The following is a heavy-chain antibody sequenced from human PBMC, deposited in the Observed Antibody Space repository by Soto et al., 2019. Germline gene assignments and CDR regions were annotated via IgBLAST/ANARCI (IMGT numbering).Heavy chain of an antibody. D-gene: IGHD4-17*01. J-gene: IGHJ6*04. Sequence: EVQVLESGGDLVQPGGSLRLSCAASGFTFSNYAMNWVRQAPGKGPEWVSGISAGRSAYYADSVKGRFTISRDNSKSTLFLQMDSLRAEDTALYYCTKVRGDPVWGKGTTVTVSS. CDR2: ISAGRSA. CDR1: GFTFSNYA. V-gene: IGHV3-23*01. CDR3: TKVRGDPV.